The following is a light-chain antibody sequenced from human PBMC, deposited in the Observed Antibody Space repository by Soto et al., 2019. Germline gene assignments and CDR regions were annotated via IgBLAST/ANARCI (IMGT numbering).Light chain of an antibody. V-gene: IGKV3-15*01. CDR1: QSVSSN. J-gene: IGKJ4*01. CDR2: AAS. Sequence: EIVLTQSPVTLSLSPGARATLSCRASQSVSSNLAWYQQKPGQAPRLLIYAASTRATGIPARFSGSGSGTEFTLTITSLQSEDGAVDYGQQYNNWPLTFGGGTKVDIK. CDR3: QQYNNWPLT.